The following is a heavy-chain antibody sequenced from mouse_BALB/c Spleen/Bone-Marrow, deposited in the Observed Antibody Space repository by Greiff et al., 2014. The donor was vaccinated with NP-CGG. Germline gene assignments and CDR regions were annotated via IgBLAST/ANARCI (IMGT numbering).Heavy chain of an antibody. D-gene: IGHD1-1*01. CDR1: GYSFTGYF. J-gene: IGHJ1*01. CDR3: ARVTTDWYFDV. Sequence: EVKLQESGPELVKPGASVKISCKASGYSFTGYFMNWVMQSHGKSLEWIGRINPYNGDTFYNQKFKGKATLTVDKSSSTAHMGLRSLASEDSAVYYCARVTTDWYFDVWGAGTTVTVSS. V-gene: IGHV1-20*02. CDR2: INPYNGDT.